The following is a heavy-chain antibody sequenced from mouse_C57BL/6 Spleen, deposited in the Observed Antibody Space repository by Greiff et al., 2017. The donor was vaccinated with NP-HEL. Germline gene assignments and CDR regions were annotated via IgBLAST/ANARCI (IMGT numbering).Heavy chain of an antibody. J-gene: IGHJ4*01. D-gene: IGHD1-1*01. CDR3: AISYGSSPYYAMDY. CDR1: GYTFTSYW. CDR2: IHPSDSDT. Sequence: QVQLQQPGAELVKPGASVKVSCKASGYTFTSYWMHWVKQRPGQGLEWIGRIHPSDSDTNYNEKFKGKATLTVDKSSSTAYMQLSSLTSEDSAVYYGAISYGSSPYYAMDYWGQGTSVTVSS. V-gene: IGHV1-74*01.